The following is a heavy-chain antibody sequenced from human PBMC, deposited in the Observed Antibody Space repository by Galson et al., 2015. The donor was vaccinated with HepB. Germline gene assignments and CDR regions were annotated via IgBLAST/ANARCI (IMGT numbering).Heavy chain of an antibody. Sequence: SLRLSCAASGFIFSDLSVHWVRQPSGRGLEWIGRIRDKDNYYATSYLPSVRGRFTISRDDSKMVAYLQMDNLKIEDTATYYCYSNGNYWGQGAQVTVSS. CDR3: YSNGNY. J-gene: IGHJ4*02. D-gene: IGHD2-8*01. V-gene: IGHV3-73*01. CDR2: IRDKDNYYAT. CDR1: GFIFSDLS.